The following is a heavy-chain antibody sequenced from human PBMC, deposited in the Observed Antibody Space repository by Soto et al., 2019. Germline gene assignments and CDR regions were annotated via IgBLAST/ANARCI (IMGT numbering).Heavy chain of an antibody. V-gene: IGHV3-7*01. Sequence: GGSLRLSCAASGFTFSSYWMSWVRQAPGKGLEWVANIKQDGSEKYYVDSVKGRFTISRDNAKNSLYLQMNSLRAEDTAVYYCARDSLRPSSAEEDYYYYYMDVWGKGTTVTVSS. J-gene: IGHJ6*03. CDR3: ARDSLRPSSAEEDYYYYYMDV. CDR2: IKQDGSEK. CDR1: GFTFSSYW. D-gene: IGHD6-6*01.